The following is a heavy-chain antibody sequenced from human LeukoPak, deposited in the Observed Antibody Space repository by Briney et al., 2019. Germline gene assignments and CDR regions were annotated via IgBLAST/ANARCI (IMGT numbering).Heavy chain of an antibody. J-gene: IGHJ6*02. CDR3: ARSQGYCSGGSCYPGYYGMDV. D-gene: IGHD2-15*01. CDR1: GFTFSRYW. CDR2: INTDGGII. V-gene: IGHV3-74*01. Sequence: GGSLRLSCAASGFTFSRYWMYWARQVPGKGLVWVARINTDGGIIDYADSVKGRFTISRDNTKNTLFLQMNSLRAEDTAVYYCARSQGYCSGGSCYPGYYGMDVWGQGTTVTVSS.